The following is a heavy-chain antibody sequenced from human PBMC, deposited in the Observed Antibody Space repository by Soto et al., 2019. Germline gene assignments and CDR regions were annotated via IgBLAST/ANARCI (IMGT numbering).Heavy chain of an antibody. V-gene: IGHV1-3*01. J-gene: IGHJ5*02. Sequence: QVQLVQSGAEVKKPGASVKVSCKASGYTFTSYAMHWVRQAPGQSLEWMGWSNAGNGNTKYSQKFQGRVTITRDTSASTAYMELSSLRSEDTAVYYCAASSGIAAAGGFDPWGQVTLVTVSS. CDR1: GYTFTSYA. CDR2: SNAGNGNT. D-gene: IGHD6-13*01. CDR3: AASSGIAAAGGFDP.